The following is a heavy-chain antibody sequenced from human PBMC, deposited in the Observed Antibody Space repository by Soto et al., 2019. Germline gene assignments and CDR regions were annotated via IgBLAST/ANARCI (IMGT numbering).Heavy chain of an antibody. J-gene: IGHJ4*02. V-gene: IGHV3-48*03. CDR1: GFTFSSYE. CDR3: ARTPGIGGY. Sequence: EVQLVESGGGLVQPGGSLRLSCAGSGFTFSSYEINWVRQAPGKGLEWVSYISSSGSTIYYADSVKGRFTISRDNAKNSLHLQMNNLRAEDTAVYYCARTPGIGGYCGQGTLVTVSS. D-gene: IGHD1-26*01. CDR2: ISSSGSTI.